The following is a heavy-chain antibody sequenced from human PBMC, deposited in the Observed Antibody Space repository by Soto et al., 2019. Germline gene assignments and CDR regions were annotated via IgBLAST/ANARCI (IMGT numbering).Heavy chain of an antibody. J-gene: IGHJ4*02. Sequence: QVQLVQSGAEVKKPGSSVKVSCTASEGTFNSYTISWVRQAPGQGLEWMGRVVPILGMADFARKFQGRVMITADKSTNTAYMMLSSLRSDDTAVYYCATNYGSGSTHFDFWGQETLVTVSS. CDR3: ATNYGSGSTHFDF. CDR2: VVPILGMA. D-gene: IGHD3-10*01. V-gene: IGHV1-69*02. CDR1: EGTFNSYT.